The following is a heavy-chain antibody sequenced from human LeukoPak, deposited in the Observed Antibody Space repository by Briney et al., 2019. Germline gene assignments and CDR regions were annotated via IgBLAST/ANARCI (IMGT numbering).Heavy chain of an antibody. CDR2: INPNSGDT. CDR1: GYTFSGYY. CDR3: AKDASGDYEGPFNKWFDP. J-gene: IGHJ5*02. D-gene: IGHD4-17*01. Sequence: ASVKVSCKASGYTFSGYYIHWVRQAPGQGLEWMGWINPNSGDTNYAQRFQGRVTMTRDTSISIAYMDLSRLRSDDTAVYYCAKDASGDYEGPFNKWFDPWGQGTLVTVSS. V-gene: IGHV1-2*02.